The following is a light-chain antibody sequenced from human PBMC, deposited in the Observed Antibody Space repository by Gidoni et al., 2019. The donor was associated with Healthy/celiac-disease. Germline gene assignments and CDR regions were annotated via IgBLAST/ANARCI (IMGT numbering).Light chain of an antibody. J-gene: IGKJ5*01. CDR2: AAS. CDR3: QQSYSTPIT. V-gene: IGKV1-39*01. Sequence: DIQLTQSPSSLSASVGDRVTITCRASQSISSYLNGYQQKPGKAPKLMIYAASSLQSGVPSRFSGSGSGTDFTLTISSLQPEDFATYYGQQSYSTPITCGQGTRLEIK. CDR1: QSISSY.